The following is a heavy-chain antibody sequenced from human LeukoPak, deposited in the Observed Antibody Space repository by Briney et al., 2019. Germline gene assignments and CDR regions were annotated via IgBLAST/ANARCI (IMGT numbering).Heavy chain of an antibody. D-gene: IGHD6-19*01. CDR3: ARGCSSGWYPTEFDY. Sequence: GGSLGLSCAAPGFTFSSYAMHWVRQAPGKGVEYVSAISSNGGSTYYANSVKGRFTIPRDNSKNTLYLQMGSLRAEDMAVYYCARGCSSGWYPTEFDYWGQGTLVTVSS. CDR2: ISSNGGST. CDR1: GFTFSSYA. J-gene: IGHJ4*02. V-gene: IGHV3-64*01.